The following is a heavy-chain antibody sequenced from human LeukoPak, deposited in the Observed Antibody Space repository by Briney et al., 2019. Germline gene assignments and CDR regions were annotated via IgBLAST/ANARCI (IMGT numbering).Heavy chain of an antibody. D-gene: IGHD5-18*01. Sequence: PGRSLRLSCAASGFTFSSYWMHWVRQAPGKGLVWVSRINSDGTSTVYADSVKGRFTISRDNAKNTVYLEMNSLRAEDTAVYYCARVGYSNTWYVDYWGQGTVVTVSS. CDR2: INSDGTST. J-gene: IGHJ4*02. V-gene: IGHV3-74*01. CDR3: ARVGYSNTWYVDY. CDR1: GFTFSSYW.